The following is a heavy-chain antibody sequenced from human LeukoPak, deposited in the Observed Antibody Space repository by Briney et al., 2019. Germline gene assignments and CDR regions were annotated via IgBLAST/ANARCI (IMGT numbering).Heavy chain of an antibody. Sequence: PSETLSLTCAVYGGSFSGYYWGWIRQPPGKGLEWIGSINYIGNTYYSPSLKSRLTISIDTPNNQFSLKLSSVTAADTAVYYCAGRPAYYFDYWGQGTLVTVSS. J-gene: IGHJ4*02. D-gene: IGHD6-6*01. CDR1: GGSFSGYY. CDR3: AGRPAYYFDY. CDR2: INYIGNT. V-gene: IGHV4-34*01.